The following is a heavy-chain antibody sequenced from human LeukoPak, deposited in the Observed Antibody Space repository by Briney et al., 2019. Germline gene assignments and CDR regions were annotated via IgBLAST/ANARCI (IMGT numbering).Heavy chain of an antibody. Sequence: PSETLSLTCTVSGGSISSYYWSWIRQPPGKGLEWIGYIYYSGSTNYNPSLKSRVTISVDTSKNQFSLRLSSVTAADTAVYYCARGGYCSSTSCYPWSNWFDPWGQGTLVTVSS. CDR3: ARGGYCSSTSCYPWSNWFDP. V-gene: IGHV4-59*01. J-gene: IGHJ5*02. D-gene: IGHD2-2*01. CDR1: GGSISSYY. CDR2: IYYSGST.